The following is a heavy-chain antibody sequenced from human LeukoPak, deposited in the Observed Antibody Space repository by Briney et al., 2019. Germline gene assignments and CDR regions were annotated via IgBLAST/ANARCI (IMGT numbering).Heavy chain of an antibody. CDR3: ARETAMVTSPYFDY. Sequence: SETLSLTCTVSGGSISSYYWSWIRQPPGKGLEWIGSIYYSGSTYYNPSLKSRVTISVDTSKNQFSLKLSSVTAADTAVYYCARETAMVTSPYFDYWGQGTLVTVSS. CDR2: IYYSGST. J-gene: IGHJ4*02. D-gene: IGHD5-18*01. CDR1: GGSISSYY. V-gene: IGHV4-59*12.